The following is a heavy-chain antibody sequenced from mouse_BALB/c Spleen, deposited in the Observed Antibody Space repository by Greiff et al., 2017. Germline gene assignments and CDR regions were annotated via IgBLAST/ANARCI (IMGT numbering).Heavy chain of an antibody. CDR1: GYTFTDYW. D-gene: IGHD1-1*01. Sequence: VQLQQPGAELVMPGASVKMSCTASGYTFTDYWMHWVKQRPGQGLEWIGAIDTSDSYTSYNQKFKGKATLTVDESSSTAYMQLSSLTSEDSAVYYCASRDYGSSYDAMDYWGQGTSVTVSS. CDR2: IDTSDSYT. V-gene: IGHV1-69*01. CDR3: ASRDYGSSYDAMDY. J-gene: IGHJ4*01.